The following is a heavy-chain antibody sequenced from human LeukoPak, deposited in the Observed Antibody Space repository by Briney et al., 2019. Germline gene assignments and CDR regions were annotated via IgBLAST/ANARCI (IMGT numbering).Heavy chain of an antibody. CDR2: IYYSGST. Sequence: PSETLSLTCTVSGGSISSSSYYWGWIRQPPGKGLEWIGSIYYSGSTYYNPSLKSRVTISVDTSKNQFSLKLSSVTAADTAVYYCASWLGSSSSPAIDYWGQGTLVTVSS. D-gene: IGHD6-13*01. CDR1: GGSISSSSYY. V-gene: IGHV4-39*07. J-gene: IGHJ4*02. CDR3: ASWLGSSSSPAIDY.